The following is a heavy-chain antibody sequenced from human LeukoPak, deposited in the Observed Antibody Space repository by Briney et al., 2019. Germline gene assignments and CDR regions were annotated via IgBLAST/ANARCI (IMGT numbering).Heavy chain of an antibody. J-gene: IGHJ4*02. CDR2: ISSSGSTI. CDR1: GFTFSSYE. D-gene: IGHD5-18*01. Sequence: PGGSLRPSCAASGFTFSSYEMNWVRQAPGKGLEWVSYISSSGSTIYYADSVKGRFTISRDNAKNSLYLQMNSLRAEDTAVYYCAPPRPGYSYGNDYWGQGTLVTVSS. V-gene: IGHV3-48*03. CDR3: APPRPGYSYGNDY.